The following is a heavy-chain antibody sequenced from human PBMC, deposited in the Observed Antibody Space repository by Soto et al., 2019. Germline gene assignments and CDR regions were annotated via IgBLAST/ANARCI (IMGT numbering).Heavy chain of an antibody. CDR1: GYPFTSYG. CDR3: ARDYGDQTHGFDY. D-gene: IGHD4-17*01. V-gene: IGHV1-18*01. Sequence: ASVKVSCKASGYPFTSYGITWVRQAPGQGLEWMGWISVYSGDTNYAQKLQGRVTMTTDTSTNTAYMELRSLRSDDTAVYYCARDYGDQTHGFDYWGQGTLVTVSS. J-gene: IGHJ4*02. CDR2: ISVYSGDT.